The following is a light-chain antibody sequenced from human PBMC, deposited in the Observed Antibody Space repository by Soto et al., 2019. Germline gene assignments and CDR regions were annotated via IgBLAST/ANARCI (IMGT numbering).Light chain of an antibody. CDR3: QQYNIYPLT. CDR1: QAINSY. V-gene: IGKV1D-16*01. J-gene: IGKJ4*01. CDR2: GAS. Sequence: DVQMTQSPSSLSASVGDRVTITCRASQAINSYLAWYQQKPGNAPKSLIYGASSLQTGVPSRFSGSESGTDFTLTISNLQPEDSATYYCQQYNIYPLTFGGGTKAEIK.